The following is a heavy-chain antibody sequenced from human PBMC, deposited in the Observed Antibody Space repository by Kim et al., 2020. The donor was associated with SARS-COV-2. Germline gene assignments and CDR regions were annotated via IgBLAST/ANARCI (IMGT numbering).Heavy chain of an antibody. CDR2: ISGHGSNT. CDR1: GFPCRVYA. J-gene: IGHJ4*02. D-gene: IGHD3-10*02. CDR3: ARDLVCSGDYYNFIDS. Sequence: SLRLSCSASGFPCRVYALSWVRQAPGKGLEWVSAISGHGSNTFYADSVKGRFTISRDKSKSTLFLQMNSLRGEDTAVYYCARDLVCSGDYYNFIDSWGQGTLVTVSS. V-gene: IGHV3-23*01.